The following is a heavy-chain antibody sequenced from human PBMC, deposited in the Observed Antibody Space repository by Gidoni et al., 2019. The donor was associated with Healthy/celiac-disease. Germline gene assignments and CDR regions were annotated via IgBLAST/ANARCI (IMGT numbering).Heavy chain of an antibody. V-gene: IGHV3-48*01. D-gene: IGHD3-22*01. J-gene: IGHJ3*02. CDR3: ARDSAYYYDSIDHSFDI. CDR1: GFTFRSSS. CDR2: ISSSSSTI. Sequence: EVQLVESGGGLVQPGGSLSLACAASGFTFRSSSMNWFRQAPGNGLEWVSSISSSSSTIYYADSVKGLSTISRDNAKNSLYLQMNSLSAEDTAVYYCARDSAYYYDSIDHSFDIWGQGTMVTVSS.